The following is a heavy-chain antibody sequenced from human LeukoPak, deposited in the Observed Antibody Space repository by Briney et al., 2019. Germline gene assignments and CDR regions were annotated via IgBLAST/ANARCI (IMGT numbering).Heavy chain of an antibody. J-gene: IGHJ6*02. Sequence: GESLRLSCAASGFTFSSYEMNWVRQAPGKGLEWVAYITSSGRIIYYAHSVKGRFTISRDNTKNSLYLQMNSRRAEDTAVYYCASTGGYGSGTYDYYYFCMDVWGQGTTVSVSS. CDR2: ITSSGRII. CDR1: GFTFSSYE. D-gene: IGHD3-10*01. V-gene: IGHV3-48*03. CDR3: ASTGGYGSGTYDYYYFCMDV.